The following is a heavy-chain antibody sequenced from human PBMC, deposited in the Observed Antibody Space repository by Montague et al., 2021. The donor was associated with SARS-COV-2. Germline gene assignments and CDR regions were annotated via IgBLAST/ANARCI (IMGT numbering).Heavy chain of an antibody. CDR3: ARGAPTISMILVVMTGAGWYFDL. CDR1: GGSLSDYY. CDR2: INHSGST. V-gene: IGHV4-34*01. Sequence: SETLSLTCAVYGGSLSDYYWSWIRQPPGKGLEWIGEINHSGSTNYNPFLRSRVTISVDTSKNQFSLKLSAVTAADTAVYYCARGAPTISMILVVMTGAGWYFDLWGRGTLVTVSS. D-gene: IGHD3-22*01. J-gene: IGHJ2*01.